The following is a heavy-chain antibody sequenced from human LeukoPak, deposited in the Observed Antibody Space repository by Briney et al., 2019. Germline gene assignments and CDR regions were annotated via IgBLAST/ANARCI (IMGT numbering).Heavy chain of an antibody. Sequence: GGSLRLSCAASGFTFSSYEMNWVPQAPGKGLEWVSYISSSGSTIYYADSVKGRFTISRDNAKNSLYLQMNSLRAEDTAVYYCARDTHYYDSSGYYLVYFDYWLQRTLVTVSS. CDR2: ISSSGSTI. D-gene: IGHD3-22*01. CDR1: GFTFSSYE. CDR3: ARDTHYYDSSGYYLVYFDY. J-gene: IGHJ4*02. V-gene: IGHV3-48*03.